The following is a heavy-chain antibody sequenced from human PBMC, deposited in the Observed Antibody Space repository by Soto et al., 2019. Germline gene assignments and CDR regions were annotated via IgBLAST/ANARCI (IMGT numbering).Heavy chain of an antibody. CDR2: ISYDGSNK. J-gene: IGHJ5*02. V-gene: IGHV3-30*18. D-gene: IGHD3-22*01. CDR3: AKGLNYYDSSGANWFDP. CDR1: GFTFSSYG. Sequence: PGGSLRLSCAASGFTFSSYGMHWVRQAPGKGLEWVAVISYDGSNKYYADSVKGRFTISRDNSKNTLYLQMNSLRAEDTAVYYCAKGLNYYDSSGANWFDPWGQGTLVTVSS.